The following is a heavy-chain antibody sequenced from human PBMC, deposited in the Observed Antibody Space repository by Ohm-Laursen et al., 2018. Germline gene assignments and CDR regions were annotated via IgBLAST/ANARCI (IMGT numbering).Heavy chain of an antibody. Sequence: TLSLTCTVSGGSINSYYWSWIRQPAGKGLEWIGRIHTSGITNYNPSLKSRVTMSVDTSKSQFSLNLSSVTAADTAVYYCAGRGYWGQGTLVTVSS. CDR3: AGRGY. J-gene: IGHJ4*02. V-gene: IGHV4-4*07. CDR2: IHTSGIT. CDR1: GGSINSYY.